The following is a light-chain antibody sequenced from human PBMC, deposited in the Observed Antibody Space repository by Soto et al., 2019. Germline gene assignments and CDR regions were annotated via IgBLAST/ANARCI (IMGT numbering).Light chain of an antibody. J-gene: IGLJ1*01. Sequence: ALTQPRSVSGSPGQSVTISCTGSNSDVGAYKFVSWLQHNPGEAPKVMIYDVTQRPSGVPDRFSGTKSGNTASLTISGLQAEDEADYYCCSYAGSYTWVFGSGTKVTVL. V-gene: IGLV2-11*01. CDR3: CSYAGSYTWV. CDR2: DVT. CDR1: NSDVGAYKF.